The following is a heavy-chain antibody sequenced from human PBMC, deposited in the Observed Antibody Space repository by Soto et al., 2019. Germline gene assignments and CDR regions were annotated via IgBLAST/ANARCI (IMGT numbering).Heavy chain of an antibody. J-gene: IGHJ5*02. CDR3: ARVPKLLWFGEPIRRGNWFDP. CDR2: INHSGST. V-gene: IGHV4-34*01. CDR1: GGSFSGYY. D-gene: IGHD3-10*01. Sequence: QVQLQQWGAGLLKPSETLSLTCAVYGGSFSGYYWSWIRQPPGKGLEWIGEINHSGSTNYNPSLKSRVTISVDTSKNQFSLKLSSVTAADTAVYYCARVPKLLWFGEPIRRGNWFDPWGQGTLVTVSS.